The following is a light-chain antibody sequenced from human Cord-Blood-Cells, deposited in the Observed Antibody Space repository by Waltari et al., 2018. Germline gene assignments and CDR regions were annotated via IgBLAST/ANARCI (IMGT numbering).Light chain of an antibody. J-gene: IGKJ2*01. CDR1: QSISSY. CDR2: AAS. CDR3: QQSYSTLYT. Sequence: DIQMTQSPYSLSASVGDRVTITCRASQSISSYLNWYQQKPGKAPKLLIYAASSLQSGVPSRFSGSGSGTDFTRTISSLQPEDFATYYCQQSYSTLYTFGQGTKLEIK. V-gene: IGKV1-39*01.